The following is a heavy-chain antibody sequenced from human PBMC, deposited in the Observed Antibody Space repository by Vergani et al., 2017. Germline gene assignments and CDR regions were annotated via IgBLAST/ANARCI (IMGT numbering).Heavy chain of an antibody. D-gene: IGHD6-19*01. CDR2: ISGSGGST. CDR1: GFTFSSYG. CDR3: AKDPPYHSSGGDYFDY. V-gene: IGHV3-23*04. J-gene: IGHJ4*02. Sequence: VQLVESGGGVVQPGRSLSLSCAASGFTFSSYGMHWVRQAPGKGLEWVSAISGSGGSTYYADSGKGRFTIARDNSKNTLYLQMNSLRAEDTAVYYCAKDPPYHSSGGDYFDYWGQGTLVTVSS.